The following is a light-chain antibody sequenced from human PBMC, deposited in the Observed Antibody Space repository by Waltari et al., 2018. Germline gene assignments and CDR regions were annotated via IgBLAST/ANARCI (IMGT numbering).Light chain of an antibody. CDR2: EVS. CDR1: SSDVGSYDL. V-gene: IGLV2-23*02. CDR3: CSYAGNKVFWV. J-gene: IGLJ3*02. Sequence: QSALTQPASVSGSPGQSITISCTGTSSDVGSYDLVSWYQQHPGKAPKLMIYEVSKRASGVSNRFSGSKSGNTASLTISGLQAEDEGHYYCCSYAGNKVFWVFGGGTKLTVL.